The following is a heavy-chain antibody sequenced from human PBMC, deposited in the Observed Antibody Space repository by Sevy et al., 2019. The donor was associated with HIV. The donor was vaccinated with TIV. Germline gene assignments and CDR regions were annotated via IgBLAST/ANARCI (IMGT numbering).Heavy chain of an antibody. Sequence: GGSLRLSCAASGFTSSDYYMSWIRQAPGKGLEWVSYISSSSSYTNYADSVKGRFTISRDNAKNSLYLQMNSLRAEDTAVYYCARDPYKFSQYGMDVWGQGTTVTVSS. V-gene: IGHV3-11*06. J-gene: IGHJ6*02. CDR3: ARDPYKFSQYGMDV. CDR2: ISSSSSYT. D-gene: IGHD1-1*01. CDR1: GFTSSDYY.